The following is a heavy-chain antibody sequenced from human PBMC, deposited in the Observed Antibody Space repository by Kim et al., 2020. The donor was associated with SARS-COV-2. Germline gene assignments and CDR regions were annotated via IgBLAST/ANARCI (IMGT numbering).Heavy chain of an antibody. Sequence: SETLSLTCAVYGGSFSGYYWSWIRQPPGKGLEWIGEINHSGSTNYNPSLKSRVTISVDTSKNQFSLKLSSVTAADTAVYYCARADDRKLELRRRGMDVWGQGTTVTVSS. CDR2: INHSGST. J-gene: IGHJ6*02. V-gene: IGHV4-34*01. CDR3: ARADDRKLELRRRGMDV. D-gene: IGHD1-7*01. CDR1: GGSFSGYY.